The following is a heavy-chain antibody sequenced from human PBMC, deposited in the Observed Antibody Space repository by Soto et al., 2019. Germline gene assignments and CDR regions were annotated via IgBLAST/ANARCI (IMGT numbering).Heavy chain of an antibody. V-gene: IGHV4-59*08. Sequence: SETLSLTCTVSGGSISSYYWSWIRQPPGKGLEWIGYIYYSGSTNYNPSLKSRVTISVDTSKNQFSLKLSSVTAADTAVYYCARQEGARNGEDWFDPWGQGTLVTVSS. CDR1: GGSISSYY. D-gene: IGHD4-17*01. CDR2: IYYSGST. J-gene: IGHJ5*02. CDR3: ARQEGARNGEDWFDP.